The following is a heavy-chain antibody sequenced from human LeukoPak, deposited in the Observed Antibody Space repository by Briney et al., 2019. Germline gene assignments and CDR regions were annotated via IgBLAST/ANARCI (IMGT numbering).Heavy chain of an antibody. CDR3: ARDLVERGFNYGRCDY. V-gene: IGHV3-21*01. Sequence: PGGSLRLSCAASGLTFSDYSMNWVRQAPGKGLEWVSSITSSSTYIYYADSVKGRFTISRDNAKNSPYLQMNSLRAEDTAVYYCARDLVERGFNYGRCDYWGQGTLVTVSS. D-gene: IGHD5-18*01. J-gene: IGHJ4*02. CDR1: GLTFSDYS. CDR2: ITSSSTYI.